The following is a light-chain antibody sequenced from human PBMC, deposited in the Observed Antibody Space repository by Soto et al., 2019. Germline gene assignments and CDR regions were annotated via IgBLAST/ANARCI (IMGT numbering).Light chain of an antibody. J-gene: IGKJ4*01. CDR2: DAS. CDR3: QQYDNLPLT. Sequence: IQITQSRSSLCASVGDRVTITFQASQDIRNYLNWYQQKPGKAPKLLIYDASNLETGVPSRFSGTGSGRDFTFTISSVQPEDVAAYYCQQYDNLPLTFGGGTKVDIK. CDR1: QDIRNY. V-gene: IGKV1-33*01.